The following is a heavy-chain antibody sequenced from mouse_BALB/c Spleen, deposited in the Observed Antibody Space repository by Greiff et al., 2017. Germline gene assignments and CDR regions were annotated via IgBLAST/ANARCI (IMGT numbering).Heavy chain of an antibody. Sequence: QVQLQQSGAELMKPGASVKISCKASGYTFSSYWIEWVKQRPGHGLEWIGEILPGSGRTNYNEKFKGKATFTADTSSNTAYMQLSSLTSEDSAVYYCAISYGSRIYSMDYWGQGTPVTVSS. V-gene: IGHV1-9*01. CDR3: AISYGSRIYSMDY. CDR1: GYTFSSYW. J-gene: IGHJ4*01. D-gene: IGHD1-1*01. CDR2: ILPGSGRT.